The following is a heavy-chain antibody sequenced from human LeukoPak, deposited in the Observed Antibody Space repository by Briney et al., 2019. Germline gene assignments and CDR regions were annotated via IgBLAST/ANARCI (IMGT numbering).Heavy chain of an antibody. CDR2: ISPSGGST. D-gene: IGHD3-9*01. J-gene: IGHJ4*02. Sequence: ASVKVSCKPSGYTFTSYYMHWVRQAPGQGLEWMGIISPSGGSTSYAQKFQGRVTMTRDTSTGTVYMELSSLRSEDTAVYYCARDLTTIASPFDYWGQGTLVTVSS. CDR1: GYTFTSYY. CDR3: ARDLTTIASPFDY. V-gene: IGHV1-46*01.